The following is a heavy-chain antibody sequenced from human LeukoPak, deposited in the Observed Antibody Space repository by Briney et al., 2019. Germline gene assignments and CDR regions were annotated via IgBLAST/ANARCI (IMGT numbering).Heavy chain of an antibody. Sequence: PGGSLRLSCAASGFTFSSYWMHWVRQAPGKGLVWVSRINSDGCSTSYADSVKGRFTISRDNAKNTLYLQMNSLRAEDTAVYYCARVVRPYGAEYFQHWGQGTLVTVSS. D-gene: IGHD4-17*01. CDR1: GFTFSSYW. CDR3: ARVVRPYGAEYFQH. V-gene: IGHV3-74*01. J-gene: IGHJ1*01. CDR2: INSDGCST.